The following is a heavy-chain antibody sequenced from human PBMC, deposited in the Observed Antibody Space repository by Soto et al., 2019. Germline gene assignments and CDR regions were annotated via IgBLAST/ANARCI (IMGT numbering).Heavy chain of an antibody. CDR1: GFTFSSYS. D-gene: IGHD3-3*01. CDR2: ISSSSSYI. J-gene: IGHJ5*02. V-gene: IGHV3-21*01. Sequence: GGPLRLTCSDSGFTFSSYSMNWVRQAPGKGLEWVSSISSSSSYIYYADSVKGRFTISRDNAKNSLYLQMNSLRAEDTAVYYCARDYSSRLEWLFSNWFDPWGRGTLVPVSS. CDR3: ARDYSSRLEWLFSNWFDP.